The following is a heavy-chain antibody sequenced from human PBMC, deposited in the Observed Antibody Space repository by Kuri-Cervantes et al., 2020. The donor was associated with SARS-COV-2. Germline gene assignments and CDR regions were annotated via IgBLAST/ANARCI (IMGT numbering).Heavy chain of an antibody. V-gene: IGHV3-15*01. J-gene: IGHJ4*02. CDR3: ARGCLGWLDY. Sequence: GESLKISCAASGFTFSNAWMSWVRQAPGKGLEWVGRIKSKADGGTTDYAAPVKGRFTISSDNSKNTLYLQMNSLRAEDTAVYYCARGCLGWLDYWGQGTLVTVSS. CDR2: IKSKADGGTT. CDR1: GFTFSNAW. D-gene: IGHD3-3*01.